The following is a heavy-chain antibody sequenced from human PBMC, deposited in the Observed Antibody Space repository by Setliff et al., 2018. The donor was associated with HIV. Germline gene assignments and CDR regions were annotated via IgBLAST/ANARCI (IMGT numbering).Heavy chain of an antibody. CDR3: ARDYSGWYYFDC. CDR1: GGSISSSSYY. CDR2: IYTSGST. D-gene: IGHD6-19*01. Sequence: SETLSLTCTVSGGSISSSSYYWGWIRQPPGKGLEWIGYIYTSGSTNYNPSLKSRVTMSVDTSKNQFSLKLSSVTAADTAVYYCARDYSGWYYFDCWGQGTLVTVSS. J-gene: IGHJ4*02. V-gene: IGHV4-61*05.